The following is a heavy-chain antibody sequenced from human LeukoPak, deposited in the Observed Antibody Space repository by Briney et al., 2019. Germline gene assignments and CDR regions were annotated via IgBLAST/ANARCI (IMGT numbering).Heavy chain of an antibody. CDR2: ISAYNGNT. D-gene: IGHD3-16*01. CDR1: GYIFTSYG. CDR3: ARDNDSRDPPHFDY. J-gene: IGHJ4*02. V-gene: IGHV1-18*01. Sequence: GASVKVSCKASGYIFTSYGISWVRQAPGQGLEWMGWISAYNGNTNYAQKFRGRVTITADKSTRTAYMELSSLRSEDTAVYYCARDNDSRDPPHFDYWGQGTLVTVSS.